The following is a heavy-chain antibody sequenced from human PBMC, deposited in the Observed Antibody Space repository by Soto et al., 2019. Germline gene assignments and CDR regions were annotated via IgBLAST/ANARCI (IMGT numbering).Heavy chain of an antibody. Sequence: GGSLRLSCAASGFTFSSYEMNWVRQAPGKGLEWVSYISSSGSTIYYADSVKGRFTISRDNAKNSLFLQMNSLRAEDTAVYYCARASTGFLEWLLDFDYRGQGTLVTAPQ. CDR3: ARASTGFLEWLLDFDY. D-gene: IGHD3-3*01. CDR2: ISSSGSTI. J-gene: IGHJ4*02. V-gene: IGHV3-48*03. CDR1: GFTFSSYE.